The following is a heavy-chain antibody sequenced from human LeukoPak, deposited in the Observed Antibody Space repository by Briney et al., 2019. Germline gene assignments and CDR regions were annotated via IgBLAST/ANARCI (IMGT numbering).Heavy chain of an antibody. Sequence: SETLSLTCTVSGGSISSYYWSWIRQPPGKGLEWIGYIYYSGSTNYNPSLKSRVTISVDTSKNQFSLKLSYVTAADTAVYYCAREKEGLAAAGFDNRGQGTLVTVSS. J-gene: IGHJ4*02. CDR3: AREKEGLAAAGFDN. D-gene: IGHD6-13*01. CDR1: GGSISSYY. V-gene: IGHV4-59*01. CDR2: IYYSGST.